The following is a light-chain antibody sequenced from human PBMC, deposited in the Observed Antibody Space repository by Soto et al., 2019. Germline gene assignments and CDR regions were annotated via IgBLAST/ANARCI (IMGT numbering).Light chain of an antibody. J-gene: IGKJ4*01. CDR1: QSVSSSY. Sequence: EIVLTQSPGTLSLSPGERATLSCRASQSVSSSYLAWYQQKPGQAPRLLIYGASSRATGIPDRFSGSGSGTDFTLTISRLEAEDVSVYYCQQYCSSPFTFGGGTKVEIK. CDR3: QQYCSSPFT. CDR2: GAS. V-gene: IGKV3-20*01.